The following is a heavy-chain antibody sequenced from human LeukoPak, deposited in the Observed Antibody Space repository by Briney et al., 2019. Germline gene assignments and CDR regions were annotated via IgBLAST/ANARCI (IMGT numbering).Heavy chain of an antibody. CDR3: AREGSSDAFDI. J-gene: IGHJ3*02. V-gene: IGHV4-34*01. CDR1: GGSFSGYY. D-gene: IGHD5/OR15-5a*01. CDR2: INHSGST. Sequence: SETLSLTCAVYGGSFSGYYWSWIRQPPGKGLEWIGEINHSGSTNYNPSLKSRVTISVDTSKNQFSLKLSSVTAADTAVYYCAREGSSDAFDIWGQGTMVTVSS.